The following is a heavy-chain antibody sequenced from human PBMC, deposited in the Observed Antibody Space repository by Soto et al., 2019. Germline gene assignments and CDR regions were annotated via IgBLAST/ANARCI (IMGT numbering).Heavy chain of an antibody. Sequence: QVQLVQSAAEVKKPGASVKVTCKASGSTFIRYGITWVRQAPGQGLEWVGWISPYNDYTEYAQKFHGRVTMTTDTSSRTVTMALRGLRSDDTAVYYCARGGYYDNFWKKLNYYGLDVWGQGTTVTVSS. D-gene: IGHD3-16*01. CDR1: GSTFIRYG. J-gene: IGHJ6*02. CDR2: ISPYNDYT. V-gene: IGHV1-18*01. CDR3: ARGGYYDNFWKKLNYYGLDV.